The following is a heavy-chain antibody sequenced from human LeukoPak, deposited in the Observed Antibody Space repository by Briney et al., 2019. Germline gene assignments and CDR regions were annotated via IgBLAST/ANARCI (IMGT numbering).Heavy chain of an antibody. J-gene: IGHJ2*01. CDR1: GASLSSLY. Sequence: SETRFPAWPLDGASLSSLYSSCDRQPPGKGLEWIGEITHSGSTNYNPSLKSRVTMSVDTSKNHFSLKLSSVTAADTAVYYCARSMIPLAYYVGAESWSDDLWGRGILVSVSS. V-gene: IGHV4-34*01. D-gene: IGHD3-10*02. CDR2: ITHSGST. CDR3: ARSMIPLAYYVGAESWSDDL.